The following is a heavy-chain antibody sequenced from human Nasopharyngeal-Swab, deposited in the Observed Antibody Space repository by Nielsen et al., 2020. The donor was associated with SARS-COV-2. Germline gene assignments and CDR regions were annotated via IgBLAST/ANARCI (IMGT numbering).Heavy chain of an antibody. CDR2: ITSSSYI. D-gene: IGHD3-10*01. V-gene: IGHV3-21*01. Sequence: SCAASGFTFSSYSMNWVRQAPGKGLEWVSSITSSSYIYYADSMKGRFTISRDNAKNTLYLQMNSLRAEDTAVYYCARVGVRGVIPDWGQGTLVTVSS. CDR3: ARVGVRGVIPD. J-gene: IGHJ4*02. CDR1: GFTFSSYS.